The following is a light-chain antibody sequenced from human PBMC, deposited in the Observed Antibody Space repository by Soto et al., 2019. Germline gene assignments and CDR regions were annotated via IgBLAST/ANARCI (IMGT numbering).Light chain of an antibody. CDR3: QQYGSSPRT. CDR1: QSVSISY. Sequence: EIVLTQSPGTLSLSPGERATLSCRASQSVSISYLAWYQQKPGQAPRLLIYGASSRATGIPDRFSRSGSGTDFTLTISRLEPEDFAVYYCQQYGSSPRTFGQGTKVEIK. V-gene: IGKV3-20*01. CDR2: GAS. J-gene: IGKJ1*01.